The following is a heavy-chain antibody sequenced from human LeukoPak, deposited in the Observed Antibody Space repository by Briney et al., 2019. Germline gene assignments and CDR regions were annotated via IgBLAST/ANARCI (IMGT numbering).Heavy chain of an antibody. D-gene: IGHD2-15*01. V-gene: IGHV3-48*02. CDR2: ISGDSNTI. CDR3: ARDRAAPTWFFDL. J-gene: IGHJ2*01. CDR1: GFSFSTYS. Sequence: PGGSLRLSCAASGFSFSTYSMNWVRQAPGEGLEWLSYISGDSNTIYYADSVKGRFTISRDNAETSLYLQMNTLRDDDTAVYYCARDRAAPTWFFDLWGRGTLVLVSS.